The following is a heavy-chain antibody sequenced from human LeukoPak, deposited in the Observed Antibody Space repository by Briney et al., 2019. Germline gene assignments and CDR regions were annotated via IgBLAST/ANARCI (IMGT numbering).Heavy chain of an antibody. CDR3: ATKAHCGGDCYSAEYFQH. Sequence: ASVKVSCKASGYTFTSYFMHWVRQAPGQGLEWMGIINPSRGSTTYAQKFQGRVRITADESTSTAYMELSSLRSEDTAVYYCATKAHCGGDCYSAEYFQHWGQGTLVTVSS. CDR2: INPSRGST. D-gene: IGHD2-21*02. V-gene: IGHV1-46*03. CDR1: GYTFTSYF. J-gene: IGHJ1*01.